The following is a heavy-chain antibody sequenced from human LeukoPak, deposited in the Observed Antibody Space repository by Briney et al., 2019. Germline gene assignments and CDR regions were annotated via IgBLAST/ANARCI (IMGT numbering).Heavy chain of an antibody. CDR3: ATHVYSSGWYFDY. J-gene: IGHJ4*02. CDR1: GDSIRSDSHY. Sequence: SETLSLTFTVSGDSIRSDSHYWGWIRQSPGKGLEWIGSIHYSGSTYYNPSLKSRVTISVDTPKNQFSLKLSSVTAADTAVYYCATHVYSSGWYFDYWGQGTLVTVSS. CDR2: IHYSGST. D-gene: IGHD6-19*01. V-gene: IGHV4-39*01.